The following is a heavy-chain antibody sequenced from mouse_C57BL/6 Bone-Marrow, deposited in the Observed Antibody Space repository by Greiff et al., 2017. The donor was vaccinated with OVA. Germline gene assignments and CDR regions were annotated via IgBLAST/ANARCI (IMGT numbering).Heavy chain of an antibody. CDR3: ARCSKYGYEFDY. V-gene: IGHV1-64*01. J-gene: IGHJ2*01. CDR2: IHPNSGST. CDR1: GYTFTSYW. Sequence: QVQLQQPGAELVKPGASVKLSCKASGYTFTSYWMHWVKQRPGQGLEWIGMIHPNSGSTNYNEKFKSKATLTVAKSSSTAYMQLSSLTSEDSAVYYCARCSKYGYEFDYWGQGTTLTVSS. D-gene: IGHD2-2*01.